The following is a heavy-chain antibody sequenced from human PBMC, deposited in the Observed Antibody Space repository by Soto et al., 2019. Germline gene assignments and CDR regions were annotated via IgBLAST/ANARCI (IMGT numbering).Heavy chain of an antibody. J-gene: IGHJ4*02. CDR1: GYTFTSYD. D-gene: IGHD6-19*01. CDR3: ARDSPGVAVAGHDPHYFDY. CDR2: ISAYNGNT. V-gene: IGHV1-18*01. Sequence: GASVKVSCKASGYTFTSYDINWVRQATGQGLEWMGWISAYNGNTDYSQKLQGRVTVTTDTSTSTAYMELRSLRSDDTAVFYCARDSPGVAVAGHDPHYFDYWGQGTLVTVSS.